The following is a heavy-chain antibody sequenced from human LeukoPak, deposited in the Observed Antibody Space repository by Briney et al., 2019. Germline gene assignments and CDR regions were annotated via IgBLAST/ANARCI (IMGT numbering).Heavy chain of an antibody. CDR1: GFTFSSYW. D-gene: IGHD3-10*01. CDR3: ARDRGMVRGVTYYMDV. J-gene: IGHJ6*03. Sequence: GGSLRLSCAASGFTFSSYWMSWVRQAPGKGLEWVANIKQDGSEKSYVDSVKGRFTISRDNAKNSLYLQMNSLRAEDTAVYYCARDRGMVRGVTYYMDVWGKGTTVT. CDR2: IKQDGSEK. V-gene: IGHV3-7*01.